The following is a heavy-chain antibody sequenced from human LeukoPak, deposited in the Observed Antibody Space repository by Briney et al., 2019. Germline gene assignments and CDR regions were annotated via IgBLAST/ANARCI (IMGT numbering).Heavy chain of an antibody. J-gene: IGHJ3*02. Sequence: GGALRLSCAASGFTFSDDYMSWIRQAPGKGLEWVSYISSRGSTTYYADSVKGRFTISRDNSKNTLYLQMNSLRAEDTAVYYCARERTYYYDSSGYYQDAFDIWGQGTMVTVSS. CDR2: ISSRGSTT. V-gene: IGHV3-11*01. D-gene: IGHD3-22*01. CDR3: ARERTYYYDSSGYYQDAFDI. CDR1: GFTFSDDY.